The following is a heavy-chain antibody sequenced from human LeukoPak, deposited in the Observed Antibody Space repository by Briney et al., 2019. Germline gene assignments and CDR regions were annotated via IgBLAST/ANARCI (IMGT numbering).Heavy chain of an antibody. Sequence: SETLSLTCTVSGASISNYYWSWIRQTPEKGLEWMGHIHSSGGSSHYPSLKSRLTLSVDTSKNQFSLKLSSVTAADTAVYYCARESSSWMYNWFDPWGQGTLVTVSS. CDR2: IHSSGGS. CDR1: GASISNYY. V-gene: IGHV4-59*12. D-gene: IGHD6-13*01. J-gene: IGHJ5*02. CDR3: ARESSSWMYNWFDP.